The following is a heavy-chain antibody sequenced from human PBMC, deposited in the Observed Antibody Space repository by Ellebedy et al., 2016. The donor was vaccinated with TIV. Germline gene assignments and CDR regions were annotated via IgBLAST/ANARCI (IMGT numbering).Heavy chain of an antibody. Sequence: GGSLRLSCAASGFTFSDYYMIWIRQAPGKGLEWVSYISNSGSTIYYADSVKGRFTISRDNAKHSLSLLMNSRRAEDTAVYYCARDARFIDQQHNWFDPWGQGTLVTVSS. J-gene: IGHJ5*02. CDR3: ARDARFIDQQHNWFDP. V-gene: IGHV3-11*01. D-gene: IGHD2-2*01. CDR1: GFTFSDYY. CDR2: ISNSGSTI.